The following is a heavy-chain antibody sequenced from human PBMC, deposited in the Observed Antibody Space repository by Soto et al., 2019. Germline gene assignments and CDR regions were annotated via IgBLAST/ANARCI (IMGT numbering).Heavy chain of an antibody. D-gene: IGHD3-22*01. CDR3: VRDTYFPDSSGYTLCFDY. Sequence: EVQLVESGGGLVQPGGSLRISCAGSGFTFSDHYIDWVRQAPGKGLEWVGRSRDKAQGYSTAYAASVKGRFTTSRDESKNSVDLQMNSLKTEDTAVYYCVRDTYFPDSSGYTLCFDYWGQGTLVTVSS. J-gene: IGHJ4*02. CDR2: SRDKAQGYST. CDR1: GFTFSDHY. V-gene: IGHV3-72*01.